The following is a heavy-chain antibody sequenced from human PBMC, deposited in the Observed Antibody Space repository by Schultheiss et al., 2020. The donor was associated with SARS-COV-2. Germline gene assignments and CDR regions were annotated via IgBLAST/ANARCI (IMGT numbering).Heavy chain of an antibody. CDR1: GYRFTSYG. V-gene: IGHV1-18*01. CDR3: ARDHSDILNYNWFDP. J-gene: IGHJ5*02. D-gene: IGHD3-9*01. Sequence: ASVKVSFKASGYRFTSYGISWVRQAPGQGLEWMGWISAKNGNTNYAQKLQGRVAMTTDTSTSTAYMELRSLRSDDTAVYYCARDHSDILNYNWFDPWGQGTLVTVSS. CDR2: ISAKNGNT.